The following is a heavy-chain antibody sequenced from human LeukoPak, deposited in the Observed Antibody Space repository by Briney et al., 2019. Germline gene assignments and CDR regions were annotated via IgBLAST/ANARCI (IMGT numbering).Heavy chain of an antibody. CDR1: GFTFSSSW. CDR2: INKDGSVT. J-gene: IGHJ4*02. CDR3: VKVRGRARVGYFDY. D-gene: IGHD1-26*01. Sequence: GGSLRLSCAASGFTFSSSWIHWVRQAPGKGLVWDSRINKDGSVTDYAESVKGRFSISRDNAKNTLYLQMNCLRVEDTAIYYCVKVRGRARVGYFDYWGQGTLVTVSS. V-gene: IGHV3-74*01.